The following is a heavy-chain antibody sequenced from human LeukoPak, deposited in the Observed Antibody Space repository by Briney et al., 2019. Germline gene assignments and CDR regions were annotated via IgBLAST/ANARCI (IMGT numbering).Heavy chain of an antibody. CDR1: GYTFTGYY. V-gene: IGHV1-2*02. CDR2: INPNSGGT. Sequence: ASVKVSCKASGYTFTGYYMHWVRQAPGQGLEWMGWINPNSGGTNYAQKFQGRVTMTRDTSISTAYMELSRLRSDDTAVYYCASAGGYDFWSGPDAFDIWGQGTMDTVSS. CDR3: ASAGGYDFWSGPDAFDI. D-gene: IGHD3-3*01. J-gene: IGHJ3*02.